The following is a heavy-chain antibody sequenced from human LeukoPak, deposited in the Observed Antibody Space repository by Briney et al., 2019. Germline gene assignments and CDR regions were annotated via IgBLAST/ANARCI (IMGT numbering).Heavy chain of an antibody. CDR3: ARGGRYYYDSSGYYEADY. D-gene: IGHD3-22*01. Sequence: ASVKVSCKASGYTFTSYGITWVRQAPGQGLEWMGWISAYNGNTNYAQKLQGRVTMTTDTSTSTAYMELRSLRSDDTAVYYCARGGRYYYDSSGYYEADYWGQGTLVTVSS. J-gene: IGHJ4*02. CDR1: GYTFTSYG. CDR2: ISAYNGNT. V-gene: IGHV1-18*01.